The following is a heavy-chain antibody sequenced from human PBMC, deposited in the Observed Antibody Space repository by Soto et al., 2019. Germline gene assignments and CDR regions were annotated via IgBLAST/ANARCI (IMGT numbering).Heavy chain of an antibody. J-gene: IGHJ5*02. Sequence: PGGSLRLSCAASGFTFSSYGMHWVRQAPGKGLEWVAVIWYDGSNKYYADSVKGRFTISRDNSKNTLNLQMNSLRAEDTAVYYCARAPRDMYYYDSSGYRNNWFDPWGQGTLVTVSS. V-gene: IGHV3-33*01. CDR3: ARAPRDMYYYDSSGYRNNWFDP. D-gene: IGHD3-22*01. CDR2: IWYDGSNK. CDR1: GFTFSSYG.